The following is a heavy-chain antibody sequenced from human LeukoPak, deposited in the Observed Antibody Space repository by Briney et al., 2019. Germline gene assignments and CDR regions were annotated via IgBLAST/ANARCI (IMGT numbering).Heavy chain of an antibody. J-gene: IGHJ4*02. Sequence: GGALRLSCVASGFAFSSYWMSWVRQAPGKVLELVANIKQDGGEKYYVDSVKGRFTISRDNDKNSLFLQMNSLRVEDTAVYYCARLGGRYYTYWGQGPLVTVSS. CDR1: GFAFSSYW. V-gene: IGHV3-7*01. D-gene: IGHD1-26*01. CDR2: IKQDGGEK. CDR3: ARLGGRYYTY.